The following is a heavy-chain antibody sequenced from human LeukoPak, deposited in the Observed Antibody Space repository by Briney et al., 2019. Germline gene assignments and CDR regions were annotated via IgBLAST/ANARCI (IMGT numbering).Heavy chain of an antibody. J-gene: IGHJ4*02. CDR2: INPNSGGT. CDR1: GYTFTGYY. CDR3: ARAPLGLPFDY. V-gene: IGHV1-2*02. Sequence: ASVKVSCTASGYTFTGYYMHWVRQAPGQGLEWMAWINPNSGGTNYAQKFQGRVTMTRDTSISTAYMELSRLTSDDTAVYYCARAPLGLPFDYWGQGSLVTVSS.